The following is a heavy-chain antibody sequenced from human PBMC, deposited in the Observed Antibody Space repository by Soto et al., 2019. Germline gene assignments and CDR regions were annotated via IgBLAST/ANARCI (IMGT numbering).Heavy chain of an antibody. CDR2: ISYDGSNK. V-gene: IGHV3-30*18. Sequence: QVQLVESGGGVVQPGRSLRLSCAASGFTFSSYGMHWVRQAPGKGLEWVAVISYDGSNKYYADSVKGRFTISRDNSKNTLYLQMNSLRAEDTAVYYCAKVGKGGWYYYGMDAWGQGTTVTVSS. D-gene: IGHD1-26*01. J-gene: IGHJ6*02. CDR1: GFTFSSYG. CDR3: AKVGKGGWYYYGMDA.